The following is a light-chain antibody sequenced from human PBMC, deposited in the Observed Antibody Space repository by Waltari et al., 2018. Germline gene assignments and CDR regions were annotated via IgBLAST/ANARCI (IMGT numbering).Light chain of an antibody. J-gene: IGLJ3*02. CDR2: NDS. CDR1: SSNIGSKY. V-gene: IGLV1-47*02. Sequence: QSVLTQPPSASGTPGQRVTISCSGSSSNIGSKYVYWYQQLPGTAPKVLIYNDSQRPSGGPDRLSASQSATSGSLAISGLRSEDEAEYYCAAWDDSLSARVFGGGTKVTVL. CDR3: AAWDDSLSARV.